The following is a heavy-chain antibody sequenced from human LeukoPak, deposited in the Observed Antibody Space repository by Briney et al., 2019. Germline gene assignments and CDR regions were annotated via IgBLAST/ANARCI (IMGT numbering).Heavy chain of an antibody. J-gene: IGHJ6*03. D-gene: IGHD4-11*01. CDR3: AREITVDSYYYYMDV. CDR1: SGSISSYY. CDR2: IYTSGST. Sequence: PSETLSLTCTVSSGSISSYYWSWIRQPAGKGLEWIGRIYTSGSTNYNPSLKSRVTMSVDTSKNQFSLKLSSVTAADTAVYYCAREITVDSYYYYMDVWGKGTTVTVSS. V-gene: IGHV4-4*07.